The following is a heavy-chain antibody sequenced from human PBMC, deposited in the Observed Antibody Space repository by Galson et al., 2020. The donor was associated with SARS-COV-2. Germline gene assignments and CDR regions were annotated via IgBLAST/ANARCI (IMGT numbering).Heavy chain of an antibody. CDR3: ARVGVGYYYDSSGYHVDY. CDR1: GFTFSSYS. V-gene: IGHV3-21*01. CDR2: ISSSSSYI. D-gene: IGHD3-22*01. Sequence: GGSLRLSCAASGFTFSSYSMNWVRQAPGKGLEWVSSISSSSSYIYYADSVKGRFTISRDNAKNSLYLQMNSLRAEDTAVYYCARVGVGYYYDSSGYHVDYWGQGTLVTVSS. J-gene: IGHJ4*02.